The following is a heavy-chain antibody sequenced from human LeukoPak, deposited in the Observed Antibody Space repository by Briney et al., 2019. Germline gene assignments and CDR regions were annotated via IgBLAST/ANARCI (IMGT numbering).Heavy chain of an antibody. J-gene: IGHJ4*02. Sequence: NSSETLSLTCAVYGGSFSGYYWSWIRQPPGKGLEWIGEINHSGSTNYNPSLKSRVTISVDTSKNQFSLELSSVTAADTGVYYCARESMTTVVTGFDYWGQGTLVTVSS. CDR1: GGSFSGYY. D-gene: IGHD4-23*01. CDR2: INHSGST. CDR3: ARESMTTVVTGFDY. V-gene: IGHV4-34*01.